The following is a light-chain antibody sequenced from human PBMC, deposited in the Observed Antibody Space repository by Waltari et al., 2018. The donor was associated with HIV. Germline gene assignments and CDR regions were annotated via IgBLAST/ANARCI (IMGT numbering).Light chain of an antibody. Sequence: QSVLNQAPSASGTPGQRVNISCSGSSSNIGSNTVTWYQQFPGTAPKLLIYSYGQRPSGVPERFAGCKSATSASLAISGLRSEDEADYYCATWDDSLNGWVFGGGTKLTVL. CDR3: ATWDDSLNGWV. CDR2: SYG. CDR1: SSNIGSNT. V-gene: IGLV1-44*01. J-gene: IGLJ3*02.